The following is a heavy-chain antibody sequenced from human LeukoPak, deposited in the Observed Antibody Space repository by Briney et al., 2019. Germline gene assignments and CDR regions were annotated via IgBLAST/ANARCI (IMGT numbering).Heavy chain of an antibody. J-gene: IGHJ4*02. CDR1: GGSLSSSSYY. V-gene: IGHV4-39*07. Sequence: PSETLSLTCTVSGGSLSSSSYYWGWIRQPPGTGLEWIGSIYYSGSTYYNPSLKSRVTISVDTSKNQFSLKLSSVTAADTAVYYCARLYGSGSYWYWGQGTLVTVSS. D-gene: IGHD3-10*01. CDR3: ARLYGSGSYWY. CDR2: IYYSGST.